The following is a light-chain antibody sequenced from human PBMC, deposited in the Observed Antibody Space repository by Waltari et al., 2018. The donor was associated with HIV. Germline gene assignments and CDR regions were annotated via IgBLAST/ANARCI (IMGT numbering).Light chain of an antibody. J-gene: IGKJ2*01. V-gene: IGKV3-20*01. Sequence: EIVLTPSPGTLSLSPGERATLSCRASQSITSRFLAWFQQKPGQAPRLLIYGASTRATGIPDRFSGSGSGTDFTLTISRLEPEDFAVYYCQQYGTSLMFTFGQGTKVDI. CDR2: GAS. CDR1: QSITSRF. CDR3: QQYGTSLMFT.